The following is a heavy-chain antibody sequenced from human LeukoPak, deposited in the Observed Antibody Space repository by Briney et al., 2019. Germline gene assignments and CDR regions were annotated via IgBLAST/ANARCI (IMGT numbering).Heavy chain of an antibody. CDR3: AKDRSCTNDICHGDFDY. V-gene: IGHV3-23*01. CDR1: GFTFSSYA. Sequence: TGGSLRLSCAASGFTFSSYAVSWVRQAPGKGLDWVSRISGSGGSTYSADSVKGRFTISRDNSKNTLYLQMNSLRAEDTALYYCAKDRSCTNDICHGDFDYWGQGTLVTVSS. D-gene: IGHD2-8*01. CDR2: ISGSGGST. J-gene: IGHJ4*02.